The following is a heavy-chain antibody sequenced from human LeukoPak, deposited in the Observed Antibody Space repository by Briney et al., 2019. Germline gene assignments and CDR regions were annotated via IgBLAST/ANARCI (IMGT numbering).Heavy chain of an antibody. CDR2: IYYSGST. D-gene: IGHD6-19*01. CDR3: ARTPYTGYSSGWLSSPPANKYYFDY. CDR1: GGSISSSSYY. V-gene: IGHV4-39*07. Sequence: SETLSLTCTVSGGSISSSSYYWGWIRQPPGKGLEWIGSIYYSGSTYYNPSLKSRVTISVDTSKNQFSLKLSSVTAADTAVYYCARTPYTGYSSGWLSSPPANKYYFDYWGQGTLVTVSS. J-gene: IGHJ4*02.